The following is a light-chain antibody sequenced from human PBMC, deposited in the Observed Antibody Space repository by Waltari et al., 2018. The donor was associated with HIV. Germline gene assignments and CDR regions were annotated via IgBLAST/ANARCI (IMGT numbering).Light chain of an antibody. CDR3: AAWDDSLNGYV. CDR2: SIN. J-gene: IGLJ1*01. CDR1: SSHIGSNT. Sequence: QSVLTQPPSASGTPGQRVTISCSGSSSHIGSNTVNWYQQLPVTGPKLLIYSINQRPSGGPDRFSGSKSGTAASLAISGLQSEDEADYYCAAWDDSLNGYVFGTGTKVTVL. V-gene: IGLV1-44*01.